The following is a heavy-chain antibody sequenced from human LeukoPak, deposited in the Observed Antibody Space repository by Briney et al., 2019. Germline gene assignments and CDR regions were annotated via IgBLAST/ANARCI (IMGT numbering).Heavy chain of an antibody. Sequence: SVKVSCKASGGTFSSTTINWVRQAPGQGLEWMGGITPTFRTPNYAQKFQGRVTITAVESMSTAYMELSSLRSEDTAVYYCARGWLAETTVVTPYNYWGQGTLVTVSS. V-gene: IGHV1-69*13. CDR2: ITPTFRTP. J-gene: IGHJ4*02. CDR3: ARGWLAETTVVTPYNY. D-gene: IGHD2-21*02. CDR1: GGTFSSTT.